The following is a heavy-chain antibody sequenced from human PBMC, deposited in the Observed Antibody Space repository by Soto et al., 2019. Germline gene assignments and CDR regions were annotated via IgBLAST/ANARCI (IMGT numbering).Heavy chain of an antibody. CDR1: GFTFSSFG. D-gene: IGHD4-17*01. J-gene: IGHJ4*02. V-gene: IGHV3-23*01. CDR3: ANPQGWPVTPFDH. CDR2: ISGFGDDT. Sequence: EVQLLESGGGLVQPGGSLRLSCAASGFTFSSFGMSWVRQTPGKGLEWVSAISGFGDDTYYADSVKGRFTISRDNSKNRLYLQMNSLRADDTAVYYCANPQGWPVTPFDHWGQGTLVTVSS.